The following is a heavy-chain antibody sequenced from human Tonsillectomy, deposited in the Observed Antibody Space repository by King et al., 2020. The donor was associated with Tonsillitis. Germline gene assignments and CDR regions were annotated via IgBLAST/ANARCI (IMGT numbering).Heavy chain of an antibody. J-gene: IGHJ5*02. CDR2: IYPDDSDT. D-gene: IGHD4-17*01. V-gene: IGHV5-51*01. CDR1: GYSFTSYW. Sequence: VQLVESGAEVKKPGESLKISCKGSGYSFTSYWIGWVRQMPGKGLEWMGIIYPDDSDTRYSPSFQGQVTISADKSISTAYLQWSSLKASDTAMYYCARHGDYGVGATCWFDPWGQGTLVTVSS. CDR3: ARHGDYGVGATCWFDP.